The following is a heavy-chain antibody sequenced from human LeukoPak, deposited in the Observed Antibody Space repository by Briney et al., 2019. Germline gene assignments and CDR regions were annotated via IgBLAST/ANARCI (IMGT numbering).Heavy chain of an antibody. J-gene: IGHJ5*02. V-gene: IGHV1-2*02. Sequence: GASVKVSCKASGYTFTGYYMHWVRQAPGQGLEWMGWINPNSGGTNYAQKFQGRVTMTRDTSISTAYMELSRLRSDDTAVYYCARVDSGSNEALDPWGQGTLVTVSS. D-gene: IGHD1-26*01. CDR1: GYTFTGYY. CDR3: ARVDSGSNEALDP. CDR2: INPNSGGT.